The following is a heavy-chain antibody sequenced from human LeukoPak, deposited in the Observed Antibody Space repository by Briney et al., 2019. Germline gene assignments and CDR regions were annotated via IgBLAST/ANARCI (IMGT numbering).Heavy chain of an antibody. CDR3: ARLEVQYSSSSSYDS. CDR2: IYTSGST. CDR1: GGSISSYY. J-gene: IGHJ4*02. V-gene: IGHV4-4*07. D-gene: IGHD6-6*01. Sequence: PSETLSLTCTVSGGSISSYYWSWIRQPAGKGLEWIGRIYTSGSTNYNPSLKSRVTMSVDTSKNQFSLKLSSVTAEDTAVYYCARLEVQYSSSSSYDSWGQGTLVTVSS.